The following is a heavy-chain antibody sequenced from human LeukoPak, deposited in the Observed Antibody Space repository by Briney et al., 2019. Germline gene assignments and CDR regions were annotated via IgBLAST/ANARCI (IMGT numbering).Heavy chain of an antibody. J-gene: IGHJ4*02. CDR2: IKQDGSEI. CDR3: ARGYGNYGY. V-gene: IGHV3-7*01. CDR1: GFIYSSYW. Sequence: SGGSLRLSCAASGFIYSSYWMSWVRQAPGKGLEWVANIKQDGSEIYYVVYVKGRFTTSRDNAKNSLYLQINSLRAEDTAVYYCARGYGNYGYWGQGTLVTVSS. D-gene: IGHD4-11*01.